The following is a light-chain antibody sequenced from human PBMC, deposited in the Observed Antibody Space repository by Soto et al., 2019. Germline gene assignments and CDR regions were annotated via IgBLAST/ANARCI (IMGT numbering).Light chain of an antibody. CDR2: LGS. Sequence: DIVVTQSPLSLPVTPGEPASISCRSSQTLLHSNGYNYSDCYLQKPGQSPHRLIYLGSNRAAGVPDRFGGSGSGKDFTLKISGVKAEDVGVYYYMRALQTPPTFGQGNKVEIK. J-gene: IGKJ2*01. CDR3: MRALQTPPT. CDR1: QTLLHSNGYNY. V-gene: IGKV2-28*01.